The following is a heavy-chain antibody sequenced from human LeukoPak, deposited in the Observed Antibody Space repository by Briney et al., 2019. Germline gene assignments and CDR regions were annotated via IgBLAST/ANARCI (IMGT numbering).Heavy chain of an antibody. CDR1: GGSFSGYY. V-gene: IGHV4-34*01. Sequence: SETLSLTCAVYGGSFSGYYWSWIRQPPGKGLEWIGEINHSGSTNYNPSLKSRVTISVDTSENQFSLKLSSVTAADTAVYYCARDLRFLVIWGQGTMVTVSS. CDR3: ARDLRFLVI. J-gene: IGHJ3*02. D-gene: IGHD3-3*01. CDR2: INHSGST.